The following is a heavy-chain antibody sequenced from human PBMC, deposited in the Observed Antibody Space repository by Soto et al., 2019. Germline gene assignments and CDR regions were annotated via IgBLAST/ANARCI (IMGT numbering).Heavy chain of an antibody. J-gene: IGHJ6*02. Sequence: GGSLRLSCAPSRFSFSDYEMNWVRQAPGKGLEWIAHISFSGSTIYYADSVKGRFSISRDNSKNFLYLQMSGLGADDSAVYYCTRGAGFFYGADVWGLGTTVTVSS. V-gene: IGHV3-48*03. CDR1: RFSFSDYE. CDR2: ISFSGSTI. CDR3: TRGAGFFYGADV. D-gene: IGHD3-10*01.